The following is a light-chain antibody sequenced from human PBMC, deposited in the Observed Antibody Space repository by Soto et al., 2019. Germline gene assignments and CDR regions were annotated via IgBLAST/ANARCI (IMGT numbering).Light chain of an antibody. Sequence: QSVLTQPPSLSCSPGQTLTISCTRSSGDVGGYNYVSWYQQHPGKAPKLMIYEVNKRPSGVPDRFSGSKSGNTASLTVSGLQAEDEADYYCSSYAGSSNVFGTGTKVTVL. CDR3: SSYAGSSNV. CDR2: EVN. CDR1: SGDVGGYNY. V-gene: IGLV2-8*01. J-gene: IGLJ1*01.